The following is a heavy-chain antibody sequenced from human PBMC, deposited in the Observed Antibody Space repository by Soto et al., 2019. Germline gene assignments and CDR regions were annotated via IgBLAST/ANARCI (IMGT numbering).Heavy chain of an antibody. CDR1: GGSFSGYY. V-gene: IGHV4-34*01. Sequence: KSSETLSLTCAVYGGSFSGYYWSWIRQPPGKGLEWIGEINHSGSTNYNPSLKSRVTISVDTSKNQFSLKLSSVTAADTAVYYCARYYSSGWYRRAFDIWGQGTMVTVSS. D-gene: IGHD6-19*01. CDR2: INHSGST. J-gene: IGHJ3*02. CDR3: ARYYSSGWYRRAFDI.